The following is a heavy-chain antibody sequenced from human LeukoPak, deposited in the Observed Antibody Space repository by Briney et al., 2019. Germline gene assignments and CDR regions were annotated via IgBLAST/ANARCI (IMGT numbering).Heavy chain of an antibody. D-gene: IGHD3-22*01. J-gene: IGHJ4*02. V-gene: IGHV4-39*07. Sequence: SETLSLTCSVSGGSISSYYWGWIRQPPGKGLEWIGSIYYSGSTYYNPSFKSRVTISVDTSKNQFSLKLSSVTAADTAVYYCARGYYDSSGPWGYWGQGTLVTVSS. CDR3: ARGYYDSSGPWGY. CDR2: IYYSGST. CDR1: GGSISSYY.